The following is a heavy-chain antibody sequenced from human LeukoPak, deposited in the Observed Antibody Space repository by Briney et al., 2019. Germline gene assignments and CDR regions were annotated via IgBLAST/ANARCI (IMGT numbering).Heavy chain of an antibody. CDR3: ARLAGGGSYLGEDY. CDR2: INPNSGGT. V-gene: IGHV1-2*06. CDR1: GYTFTGYY. Sequence: ASVKVSCKASGYTFTGYYMHWVRQAPGQGLEWMGRINPNSGGTNYAQKFQGRVTMTRDTSISTAYMELSRLGSDDTAVYYCARLAGGGSYLGEDYWGQGTLVTVSS. D-gene: IGHD1-26*01. J-gene: IGHJ4*02.